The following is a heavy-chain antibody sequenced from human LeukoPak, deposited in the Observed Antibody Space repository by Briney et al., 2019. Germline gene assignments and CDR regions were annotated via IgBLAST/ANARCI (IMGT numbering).Heavy chain of an antibody. CDR3: ARAPMTTVTAIDY. J-gene: IGHJ4*02. D-gene: IGHD4-17*01. CDR1: GFTFDDFG. CDR2: INWNGGST. V-gene: IGHV3-20*04. Sequence: WGSLRLSCAASGFTFDDFGMSWVRQGPGKGLEWVYGINWNGGSTGYADSVKGRFTISRDNAKKSLYLQMNSLRAEDTALYYCARAPMTTVTAIDYWGQGTLVTVSS.